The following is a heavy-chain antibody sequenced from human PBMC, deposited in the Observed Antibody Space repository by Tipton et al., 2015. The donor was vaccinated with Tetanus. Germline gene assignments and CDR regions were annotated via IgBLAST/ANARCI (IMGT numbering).Heavy chain of an antibody. CDR1: GGSVSNSFYL. CDR3: TGNGWYSLEL. J-gene: IGHJ4*02. Sequence: TLSLTCTVSGGSVSNSFYLWGWIRQPPGKGLEWIGNIYYNGNTYYNPSLKSRVNISVDTSNNQFSLNLNSVTAADTAVYYCTGNGWYSLELWGQGTLVTVSS. D-gene: IGHD6-19*01. CDR2: IYYNGNT. V-gene: IGHV4-39*03.